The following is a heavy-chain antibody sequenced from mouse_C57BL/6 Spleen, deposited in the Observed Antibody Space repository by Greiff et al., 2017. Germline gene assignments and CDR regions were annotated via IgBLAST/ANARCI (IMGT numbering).Heavy chain of an antibody. V-gene: IGHV1-22*01. Sequence: VQLQQSGPELVKPGASVKMSCKASGYTFTDYNMHWVKQSHGKSLEWIGYINPNNGGTSYNQKFKGKATLTVNKSSSTAYMELRSLTSEDSVVYYCATYEDYFDYWGQGTTLTVSS. D-gene: IGHD1-1*01. CDR2: INPNNGGT. CDR3: ATYEDYFDY. CDR1: GYTFTDYN. J-gene: IGHJ2*01.